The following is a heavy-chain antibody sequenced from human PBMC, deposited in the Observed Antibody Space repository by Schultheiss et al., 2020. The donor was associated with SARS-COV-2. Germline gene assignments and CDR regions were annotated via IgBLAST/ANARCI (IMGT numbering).Heavy chain of an antibody. J-gene: IGHJ6*02. D-gene: IGHD3-22*01. CDR1: GGSISSSSYY. V-gene: IGHV4-39*07. CDR3: ARSRGYYDSSGYYYDYYYYGMDV. Sequence: SQTLSLTCTVSGGSISSSSYYWGWIRQPPGKGLEWIGEINHSGSTKYNPSLKSRVTLSVDTSKNQFSLKLSSVTAADTAVYYCARSRGYYDSSGYYYDYYYYGMDVWGQGTTVTVSS. CDR2: INHSGST.